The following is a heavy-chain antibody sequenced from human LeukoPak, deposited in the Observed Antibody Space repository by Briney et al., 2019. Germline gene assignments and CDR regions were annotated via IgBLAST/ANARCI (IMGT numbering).Heavy chain of an antibody. J-gene: IGHJ5*01. CDR2: IHQSGNT. Sequence: SETLSLTCAVYDGSFSGYYWNWIRQPPGKGLEWIGEIHQSGNTNYNPSLKSRLTISVDTSKNQFSLKLTSVTAADTATYYCARVIENWFDSWGQGTLLTVSS. V-gene: IGHV4-34*01. CDR1: DGSFSGYY. D-gene: IGHD2-21*01. CDR3: ARVIENWFDS.